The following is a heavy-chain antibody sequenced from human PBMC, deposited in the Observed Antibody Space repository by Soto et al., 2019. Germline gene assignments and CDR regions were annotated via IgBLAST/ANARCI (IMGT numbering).Heavy chain of an antibody. Sequence: EVQLLESGGGLVKPGGSLRLSCTASGFTFSSYSMNWVRRAPGKGLEWVSSISSSSSFIYSAASVKGRFTISRYNAKNALHLQENSRSAEDTVEYYGEVGEETGTPPFGNWGQGTLVTVSS. CDR1: GFTFSSYS. D-gene: IGHD1-1*01. CDR2: ISSSSSFI. V-gene: IGHV3-21*01. CDR3: EVGEETGTPPFGN. J-gene: IGHJ4*02.